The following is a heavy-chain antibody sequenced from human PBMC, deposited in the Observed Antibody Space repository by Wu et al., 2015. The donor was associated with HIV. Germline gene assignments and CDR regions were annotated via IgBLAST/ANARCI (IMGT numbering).Heavy chain of an antibody. V-gene: IGHV1-69*12. CDR2: VITVFDTT. D-gene: IGHD1-26*01. CDR1: GGTASEESLSTYS. CDR3: ARGVRYAGSYYSNN. J-gene: IGHJ4*01. Sequence: QVQLVQSGPEVKKPGSSVRVSCKASGGTASEESLSTYSIIWVRQAPGRGLEWMGGVITVFDTTNYAQRFQGRVTVTADEVTGTSYMELTSLTTDDTAVYYCARGVRYAGSYYSNNWGQERWSPSPQ.